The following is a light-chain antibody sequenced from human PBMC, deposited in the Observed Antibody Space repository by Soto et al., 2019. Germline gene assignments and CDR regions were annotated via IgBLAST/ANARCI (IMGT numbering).Light chain of an antibody. J-gene: IGKJ2*01. CDR3: QQYNDWPRT. Sequence: EIVMTQSPATLSVSPGERATLSCRASQTVGSNLAWYQQKRGQAPRLLIYDASTRATGIPARFSGSGSGTDFTLTISSLQSEDFALYYCQQYNDWPRTFGQGSKQEIK. V-gene: IGKV3D-15*01. CDR2: DAS. CDR1: QTVGSN.